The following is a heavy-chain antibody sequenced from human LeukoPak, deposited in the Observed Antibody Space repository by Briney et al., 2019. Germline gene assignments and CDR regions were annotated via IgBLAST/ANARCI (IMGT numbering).Heavy chain of an antibody. Sequence: SVKVSCKASGFTFTSSAMQWVRQARGQRLEWIGWIVVGGGNTNYAQKFQERVTITRDMSTSTAYMELSSLRSEDTAVYYCAADLGFGSGWELLRPYTMDVWGKGTTVTISS. D-gene: IGHD1-26*01. V-gene: IGHV1-58*02. J-gene: IGHJ6*04. CDR2: IVVGGGNT. CDR1: GFTFTSSA. CDR3: AADLGFGSGWELLRPYTMDV.